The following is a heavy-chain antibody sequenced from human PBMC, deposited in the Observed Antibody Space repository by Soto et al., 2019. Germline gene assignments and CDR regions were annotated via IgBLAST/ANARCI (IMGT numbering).Heavy chain of an antibody. CDR3: ASFPPAVRIDY. V-gene: IGHV3-66*01. CDR2: IYSGGST. J-gene: IGHJ4*02. CDR1: GFTVSSNY. Sequence: PGGSLRLSCAASGFTVSSNYMSWVRQAPGKGLEWVSVIYSGGSTYYADSVKGRFTISRDNSKNTLYLQMNSLRAEDTAVYYCASFPPAVRIDYWGQGTLVTVSS.